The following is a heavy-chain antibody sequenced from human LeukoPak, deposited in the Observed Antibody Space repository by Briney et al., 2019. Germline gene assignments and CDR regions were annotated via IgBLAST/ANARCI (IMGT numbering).Heavy chain of an antibody. CDR1: GFTFDDYA. V-gene: IGHV3-43D*04. D-gene: IGHD2-15*01. CDR2: ISWDGGST. CDR3: AKDIRPILSDEGYFDY. Sequence: GGSLRLSCAASGFTFDDYAMHWVRQAPGKGLEWVSLISWDGGSTYYADSVKGRFTISRDNSKNSLYLQMNSLRAEDTALYYCAKDIRPILSDEGYFDYWGQGTLVTVSS. J-gene: IGHJ4*02.